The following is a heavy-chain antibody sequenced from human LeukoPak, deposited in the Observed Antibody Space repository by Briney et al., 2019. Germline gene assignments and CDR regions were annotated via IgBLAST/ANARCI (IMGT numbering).Heavy chain of an antibody. J-gene: IGHJ5*02. CDR3: AKDRWGWFDP. V-gene: IGHV3-30*18. Sequence: GGSLRHSCAASGFTFSSYGMHCVRPAPGKGLEWVAVISYDGSNKYYADSVKGCFTISRDNSKHTLYLQMNSLRAEDTAVYYCAKDRWGWFDPWGQGTLVTVSS. CDR1: GFTFSSYG. CDR2: ISYDGSNK. D-gene: IGHD3-16*01.